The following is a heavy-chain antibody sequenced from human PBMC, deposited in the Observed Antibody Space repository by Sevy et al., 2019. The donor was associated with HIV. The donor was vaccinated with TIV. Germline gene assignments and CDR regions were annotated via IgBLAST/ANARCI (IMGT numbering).Heavy chain of an antibody. J-gene: IGHJ3*02. D-gene: IGHD2-2*02. CDR3: ARNNCSITNCYMGDVFDI. CDR1: RFTFSSYS. Sequence: GGSLRLSCAASRFTFSSYSMNWVRQAPGKGLEWVSSITGISNYIYYSDSMKGRFTVSRDNARNSLYLQMNSLRAEDTAVYYCARNNCSITNCYMGDVFDIWGQGTMVTVSS. V-gene: IGHV3-21*01. CDR2: ITGISNYI.